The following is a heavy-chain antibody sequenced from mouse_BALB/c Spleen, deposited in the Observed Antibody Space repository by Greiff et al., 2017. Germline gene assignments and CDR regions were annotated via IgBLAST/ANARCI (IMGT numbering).Heavy chain of an antibody. D-gene: IGHD1-2*01. CDR3: ARSRTTATGYFDY. CDR2: VNPNNGGT. V-gene: IGHV1-26*01. J-gene: IGHJ2*01. CDR1: GYSFTGYY. Sequence: EVKLMESGPDLVKPGASVKISCKASGYSFTGYYMHWVKQSHGKSLEWIGRVNPNNGGTSYNQKFKGKAILTVDKSSSTAYMELRSLTSEDSAVYYCARSRTTATGYFDYWGQGTTLTVSS.